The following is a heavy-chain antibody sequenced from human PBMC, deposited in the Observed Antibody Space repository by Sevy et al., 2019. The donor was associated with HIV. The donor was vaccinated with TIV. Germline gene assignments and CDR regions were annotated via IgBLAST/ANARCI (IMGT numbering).Heavy chain of an antibody. Sequence: SETLSLTCAVSGYSINSGYYWGWIRQPPGKGLEWIGNVYHSGSTYYNPSLKSRLTMSADTSKNQFTLKLSSVTAADTAVDYCARWYGVNSAFDIWGQGTMVTVSS. D-gene: IGHD4-17*01. CDR1: GYSINSGYY. V-gene: IGHV4-38-2*01. J-gene: IGHJ3*02. CDR3: ARWYGVNSAFDI. CDR2: VYHSGST.